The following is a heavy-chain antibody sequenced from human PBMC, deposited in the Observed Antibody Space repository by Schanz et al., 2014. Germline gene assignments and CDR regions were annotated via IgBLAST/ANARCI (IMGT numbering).Heavy chain of an antibody. Sequence: QVQLQQWGAGLLKASETLSLTCAVYGGSSSDCYWSWIRQPPGKGLEWIGEINHSGGTNYNPSLKSRVTMSVDTSKNQFSLILPSVTAADTAVYYCELITLDRGVRNDYWGQGTLVSVSS. D-gene: IGHD3-10*01. CDR2: INHSGGT. CDR1: GGSSSDCY. V-gene: IGHV4-34*01. J-gene: IGHJ4*02. CDR3: ELITLDRGVRNDY.